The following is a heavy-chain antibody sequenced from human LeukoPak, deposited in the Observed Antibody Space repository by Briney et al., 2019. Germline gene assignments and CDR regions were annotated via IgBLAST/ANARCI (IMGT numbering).Heavy chain of an antibody. V-gene: IGHV4-38-2*02. Sequence: SETLSLTCTVSGYSISSGYYWGWIRQPPGKGLEWIGSIYHSGSTYYNPSLKSRVTISVDTSKNQFSLKLSSVTAADTAVYYCARHIWGENNYYYGMDVWGQGTTVTVSS. J-gene: IGHJ6*02. CDR2: IYHSGST. D-gene: IGHD2-21*01. CDR1: GYSISSGYY. CDR3: ARHIWGENNYYYGMDV.